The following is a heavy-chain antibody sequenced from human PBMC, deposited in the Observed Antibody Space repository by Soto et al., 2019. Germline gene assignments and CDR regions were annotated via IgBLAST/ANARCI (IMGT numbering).Heavy chain of an antibody. Sequence: SETLSLTCTVSGGSISSGGYYWSWIRQHPGKGLEWIGYIYYSGSTYYNPSLKSRVTISVDTSKNQFSLKLSSVTAADTAVYYCARWGSSSDNYYGMDVWGQGTTVTVSS. J-gene: IGHJ6*02. CDR3: ARWGSSSDNYYGMDV. V-gene: IGHV4-31*03. CDR1: GGSISSGGYY. D-gene: IGHD6-6*01. CDR2: IYYSGST.